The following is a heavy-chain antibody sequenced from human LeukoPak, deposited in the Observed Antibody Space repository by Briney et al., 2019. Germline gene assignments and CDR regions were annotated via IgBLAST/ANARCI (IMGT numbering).Heavy chain of an antibody. Sequence: GSLRLSCAASGFTFSSYAMHWVRQARGKGVEWVAVISYDGSNKYYADSVKGRFTISRDNSKNTLYMQMNSLRAEDTAVYYCARGTTLKTYYYDSSATFDYWGQGTLVTVSS. CDR3: ARGTTLKTYYYDSSATFDY. V-gene: IGHV3-30-3*01. CDR2: ISYDGSNK. D-gene: IGHD3-22*01. J-gene: IGHJ4*02. CDR1: GFTFSSYA.